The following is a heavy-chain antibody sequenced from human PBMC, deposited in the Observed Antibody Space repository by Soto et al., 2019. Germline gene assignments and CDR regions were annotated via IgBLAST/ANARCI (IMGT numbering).Heavy chain of an antibody. V-gene: IGHV4-59*01. J-gene: IGHJ5*02. CDR3: ARSLSIAAAGTRWFDP. D-gene: IGHD6-13*01. CDR2: IYYSGST. Sequence: SETLSLTCTVSGGSISSYYWSWIRQPPGKGLEWIGYIYYSGSTNYNPSLKSRVTISVDTSKNQFSLKLSSVTAADTAVYYCARSLSIAAAGTRWFDPWGQRTLVTVSS. CDR1: GGSISSYY.